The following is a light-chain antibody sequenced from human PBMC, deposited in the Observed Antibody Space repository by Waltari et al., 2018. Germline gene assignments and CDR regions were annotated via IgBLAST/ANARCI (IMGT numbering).Light chain of an antibody. J-gene: IGKJ5*01. CDR3: QQNYSPPT. Sequence: DIQMTQSPSSLSASVGDRVTITCRASQRISSYLNWYQRRPGKAPNLLIYAASSLQSGVPSRFSGSGSGTDFTLTISSLQPEDFATYYCQQNYSPPTFGQGTRLEIK. CDR2: AAS. V-gene: IGKV1-39*01. CDR1: QRISSY.